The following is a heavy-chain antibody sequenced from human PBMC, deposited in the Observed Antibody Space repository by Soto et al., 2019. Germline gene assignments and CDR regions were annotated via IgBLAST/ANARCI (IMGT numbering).Heavy chain of an antibody. CDR3: ARDRDDYGSGNYYNRIGF. V-gene: IGHV1-69*01. CDR2: IIPLFGTP. J-gene: IGHJ4*02. D-gene: IGHD3-10*01. Sequence: QVQLVQSGAEVKKPGSSVMVSCKASGGIFSTYAISWLRQAPGQGLEWMGGIIPLFGTPNYAQRFQGRVTITADESTSTAYMELSRLRSEDTAVYYCARDRDDYGSGNYYNRIGFWGQGTLVTVSS. CDR1: GGIFSTYA.